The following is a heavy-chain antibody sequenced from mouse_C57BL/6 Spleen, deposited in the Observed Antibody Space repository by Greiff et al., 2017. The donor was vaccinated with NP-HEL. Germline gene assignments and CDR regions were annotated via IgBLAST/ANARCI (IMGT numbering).Heavy chain of an antibody. Sequence: VQLQQSGPELVKPGASVKISCKASGYTFTDYYMNWVKQSHGKSLEWIGDINPNNGGTSYNQKFKGKATLTVDKSSSTAYMELRSLTSEDSAVYYCATTTVVATDAMDYWGQGTSVTVSS. CDR2: INPNNGGT. V-gene: IGHV1-26*01. J-gene: IGHJ4*01. D-gene: IGHD1-1*01. CDR1: GYTFTDYY. CDR3: ATTTVVATDAMDY.